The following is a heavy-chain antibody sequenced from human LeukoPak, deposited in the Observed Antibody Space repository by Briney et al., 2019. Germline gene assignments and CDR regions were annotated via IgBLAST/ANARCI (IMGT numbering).Heavy chain of an antibody. Sequence: GGSLRLSCAASGFSFISYGMHWVRQAPGKGLEWVAVISYDGSNKYYADSVKGRFTISRDNAKNSLYLQMNSLRAEDTAVYYCARDQGIAVAVGGYWGQGTLVTVSS. CDR3: ARDQGIAVAVGGY. V-gene: IGHV3-30*12. D-gene: IGHD6-19*01. J-gene: IGHJ4*02. CDR2: ISYDGSNK. CDR1: GFSFISYG.